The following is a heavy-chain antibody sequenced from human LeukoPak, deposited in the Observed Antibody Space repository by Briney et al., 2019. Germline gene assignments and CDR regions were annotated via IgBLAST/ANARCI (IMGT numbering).Heavy chain of an antibody. D-gene: IGHD6-13*01. J-gene: IGHJ3*02. V-gene: IGHV4-59*01. CDR2: IYYSGST. CDR3: ARDGERIADAFDI. Sequence: PSETLSLTCTVSGGSISSYYWSWIRQPPGKGLEWIGYIYYSGSTNYNPSLKSRVTISVDTSKNQFSLKLSSVTAADTAVYYCARDGERIADAFDIWGQGTMVTVSS. CDR1: GGSISSYY.